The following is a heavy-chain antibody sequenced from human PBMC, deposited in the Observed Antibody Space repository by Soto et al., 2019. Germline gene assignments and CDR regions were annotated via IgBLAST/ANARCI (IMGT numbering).Heavy chain of an antibody. J-gene: IGHJ4*02. CDR3: AKDSSMLAVARMRNFDY. CDR2: ISGSGGST. V-gene: IGHV3-23*01. CDR1: GFTFSSYA. Sequence: EVQLLESGGGLVQPGGSLRLSCAASGFTFSSYAMSWVRQAPGKGLEWVSAISGSGGSTYYADSVKGRFTISRDNSKNTLYLQMNGLRAEDTAVYYCAKDSSMLAVARMRNFDYWGQGTLVTVIS. D-gene: IGHD6-19*01.